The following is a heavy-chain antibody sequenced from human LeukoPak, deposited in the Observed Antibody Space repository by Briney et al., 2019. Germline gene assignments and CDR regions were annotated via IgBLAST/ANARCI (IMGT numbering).Heavy chain of an antibody. V-gene: IGHV1-69*04. Sequence: GASVKVSCKASGYTFTSYGISWVRQAPGQGLEWMGRIIPILGIANYAQKFQGRVTITADKSTSTAYVELSSLRSEDTAVYYCAIPYYTPSVDYWGQGTLVTVSS. CDR3: AIPYYTPSVDY. CDR2: IIPILGIA. D-gene: IGHD2-2*02. CDR1: GYTFTSYG. J-gene: IGHJ4*02.